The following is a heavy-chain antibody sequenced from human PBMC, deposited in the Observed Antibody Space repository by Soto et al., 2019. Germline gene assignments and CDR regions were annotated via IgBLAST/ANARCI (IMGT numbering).Heavy chain of an antibody. Sequence: ASVKVSCKASGYTFTSFDINWVRQATGQGLEWMGWMNPNSGHTGYAQKFQGRVTMTRDTSISTAYMELSSLRYEDTAVYYCTRGRNSGDAYNGARYWGQATLATVSS. J-gene: IGHJ4*02. CDR2: MNPNSGHT. D-gene: IGHD1-1*01. V-gene: IGHV1-8*01. CDR1: GYTFTSFD. CDR3: TRGRNSGDAYNGARY.